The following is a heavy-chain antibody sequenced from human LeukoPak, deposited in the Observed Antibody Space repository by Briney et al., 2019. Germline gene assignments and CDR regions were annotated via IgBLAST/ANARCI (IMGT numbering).Heavy chain of an antibody. Sequence: SETLSLTCAVYGGSFSGYYWSWIRQPPGEGLEWIGEINHSGSTNYNPSLKSRVTISVDTSKNQFSLKLSSVTAADTAVYYCARAGIAVAGRTYYYYYYGMDVWGQGTTVTVSS. CDR3: ARAGIAVAGRTYYYYYYGMDV. D-gene: IGHD6-19*01. J-gene: IGHJ6*02. V-gene: IGHV4-34*01. CDR1: GGSFSGYY. CDR2: INHSGST.